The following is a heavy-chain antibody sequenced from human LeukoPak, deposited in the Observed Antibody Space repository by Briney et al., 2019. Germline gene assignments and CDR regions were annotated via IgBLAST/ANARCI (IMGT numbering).Heavy chain of an antibody. J-gene: IGHJ4*02. CDR1: GFTFSSYW. V-gene: IGHV3-7*01. CDR3: AREVITMVRGTNFDY. CDR2: IKQDGSEK. D-gene: IGHD3-10*01. Sequence: GGSLRLSCAASGFTFSSYWMSWVRQAPGKGLEWVANIKQDGSEKYYVDSVKGRFTISRDNAKNSLYLQMNSLRAEDTAVYYCAREVITMVRGTNFDYWGQGTLVTVSS.